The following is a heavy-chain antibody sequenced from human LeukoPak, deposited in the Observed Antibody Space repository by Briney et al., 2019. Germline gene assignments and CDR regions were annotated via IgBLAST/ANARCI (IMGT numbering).Heavy chain of an antibody. CDR3: ARANNRVITIFGVVKASGFDP. CDR1: GYSFTSYW. V-gene: IGHV5-51*03. D-gene: IGHD3-3*01. Sequence: GESLKISCKGSGYSFTSYWIGWVRQMPGKGLEWMGIIYPGDSDTRYSPSFQGQVTISADKSISTAYLQWSSLKASDTAMYYCARANNRVITIFGVVKASGFDPWGQGTLVTVSS. J-gene: IGHJ5*02. CDR2: IYPGDSDT.